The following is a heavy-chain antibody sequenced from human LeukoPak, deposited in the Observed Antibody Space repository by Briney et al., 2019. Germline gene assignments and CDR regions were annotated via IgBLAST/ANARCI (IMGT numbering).Heavy chain of an antibody. CDR1: GFTFRNYE. CDR2: ISSSGSSI. V-gene: IGHV3-48*03. Sequence: GGSLRLSCAASGFTFRNYEMNWVRQAPGKGLEGVSYISSSGSSIYYADSVKGRFTISRDNAKNSLYLQMNSLRAEDTAVYYCARGSGDWFDPWGQGSLVTVSS. J-gene: IGHJ5*02. CDR3: ARGSGDWFDP. D-gene: IGHD1-26*01.